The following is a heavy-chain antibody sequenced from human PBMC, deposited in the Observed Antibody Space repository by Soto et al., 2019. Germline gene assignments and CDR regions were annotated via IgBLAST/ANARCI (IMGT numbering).Heavy chain of an antibody. CDR3: ARDRFCSGGSCEYYGIDV. CDR2: IYYSGST. CDR1: GGWMTIGGYD. V-gene: IGHV4-31*03. J-gene: IGHJ6*01. D-gene: IGHD2-15*01. Sequence: PSSTXSLGCTVGGGWMTIGGYDVSWIRQHPGNVLEWIGYIYYSGSTYYNPSLKSRVTISVDTSKNQFSLKLSSVTAADTAVYYCARDRFCSGGSCEYYGIDVSGQ.